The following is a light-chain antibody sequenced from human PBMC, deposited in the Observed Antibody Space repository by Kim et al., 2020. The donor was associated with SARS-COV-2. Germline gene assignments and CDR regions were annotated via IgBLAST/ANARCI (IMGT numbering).Light chain of an antibody. CDR3: QQYGSSPPT. CDR2: GAS. Sequence: EIVLTQSPGTLSLSPGERATLSCRASQSVSNSNLAWYQHKPGQAPRLLMYGASTRATGIPDRFSGSGSGTDFTLTISRLEPEDFAVYYCQQYGSSPPTFGHGTKVDIK. CDR1: QSVSNSN. V-gene: IGKV3-20*01. J-gene: IGKJ1*01.